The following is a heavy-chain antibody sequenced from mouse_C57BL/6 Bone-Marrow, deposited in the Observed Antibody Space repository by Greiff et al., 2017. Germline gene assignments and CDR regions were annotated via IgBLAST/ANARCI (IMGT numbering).Heavy chain of an antibody. V-gene: IGHV5-15*01. J-gene: IGHJ1*03. CDR2: ISNLAYSI. Sequence: EVMLVESGGGLVQPGGSLKLSCAASGFTFSDYGMAWVRQAPRKGPEWVAFISNLAYSIYYADTVTGRFTISRENAKNTLYLEMSSLRSEDTAMYYCARQVRLTTVVAHWYFEVWGTGTTVTVAS. CDR3: ARQVRLTTVVAHWYFEV. CDR1: GFTFSDYG. D-gene: IGHD1-1*01.